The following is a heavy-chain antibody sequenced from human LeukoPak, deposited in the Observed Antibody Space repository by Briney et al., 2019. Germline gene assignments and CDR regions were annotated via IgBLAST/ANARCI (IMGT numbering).Heavy chain of an antibody. J-gene: IGHJ4*02. D-gene: IGHD3-10*01. V-gene: IGHV4-34*01. CDR2: INHSGST. CDR1: GGSFSGYY. CDR3: ARGVYGSGLDY. Sequence: LETLSLTCAVYGGSFSGYYWSWIRQPPGKGLEWIGEINHSGSTNYNPSLKSRVTISVDTSKNQFSLKLSSVTAADTAVYYCARGVYGSGLDYWGQGTLVTVSS.